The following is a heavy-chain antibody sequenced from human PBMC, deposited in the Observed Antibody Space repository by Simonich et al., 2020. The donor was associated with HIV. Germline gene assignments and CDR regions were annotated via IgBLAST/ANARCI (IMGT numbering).Heavy chain of an antibody. J-gene: IGHJ1*01. CDR1: GFSLSTSGVG. CDR2: IYWVDDK. V-gene: IGHV2-5*02. CDR3: AHLYDSSGYYYVFFQH. D-gene: IGHD3-22*01. Sequence: QITLKESGPTLVKPTQTLTLTCTFSGFSLSTSGVGVGWIRQPPGKALEWLALIYWVDDKRYSPSLKSRLTITKDTSKNQVVLTMTNMDPVDTATYYCAHLYDSSGYYYVFFQHWGQGTLVTVSS.